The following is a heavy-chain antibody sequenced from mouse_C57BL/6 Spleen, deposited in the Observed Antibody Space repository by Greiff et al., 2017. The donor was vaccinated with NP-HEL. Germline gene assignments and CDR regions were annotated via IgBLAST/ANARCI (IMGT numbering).Heavy chain of an antibody. D-gene: IGHD1-1*01. CDR2: IYPGSGST. Sequence: VQLQQPGAELVKPGASVKMSCKASGYTFTSYWITWMKQRPGQGLEWIGDIYPGSGSTNYNEKFKSKATLTVDTSSSTAYMQLSSLTSEDSAVYYCARGDQFIPYAMDYWGQGTSVTVSS. CDR1: GYTFTSYW. J-gene: IGHJ4*01. CDR3: ARGDQFIPYAMDY. V-gene: IGHV1-55*01.